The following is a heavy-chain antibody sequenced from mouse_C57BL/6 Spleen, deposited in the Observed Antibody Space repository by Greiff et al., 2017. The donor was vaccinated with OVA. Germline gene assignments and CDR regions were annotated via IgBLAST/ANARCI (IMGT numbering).Heavy chain of an antibody. CDR3: AREDYDWYFDV. CDR2: ISYDGSN. D-gene: IGHD2-4*01. Sequence: EVKLVESGPGLVKPSQSLSLTCSVTGYSITSGYYWNWIRQFPGNKLEWMGYISYDGSNNYNPSLKNRISITRDTSKNQFFLKLNSVTTEDTATYYCAREDYDWYFDVWGTGTTVTVSS. V-gene: IGHV3-6*01. J-gene: IGHJ1*03. CDR1: GYSITSGYY.